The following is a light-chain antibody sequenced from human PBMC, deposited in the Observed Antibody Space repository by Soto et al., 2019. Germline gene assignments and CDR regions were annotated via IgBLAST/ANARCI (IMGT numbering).Light chain of an antibody. V-gene: IGLV2-14*01. CDR1: SSDVGGYNF. CDR2: EVS. Sequence: QSVLTQPASVSGSPGQSITISCTGTSSDVGGYNFVSWYQQHPGKAPRLIIYEVSSRPSGVSYRFSGSKSGNTASLTISGLQAEDEADSYCSSYTLRNTLVLFGGGTKVTVL. J-gene: IGLJ3*02. CDR3: SSYTLRNTLVL.